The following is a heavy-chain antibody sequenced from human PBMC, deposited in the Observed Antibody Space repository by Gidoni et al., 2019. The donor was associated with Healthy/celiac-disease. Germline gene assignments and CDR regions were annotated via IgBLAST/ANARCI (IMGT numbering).Heavy chain of an antibody. J-gene: IGHJ3*02. Sequence: QVQLVESGGGVVQPGRSLRLACAAPGFTFSCYAMHWVRQAPGKGLVWVAVISYDGSNKYYADSVKGRFTISRDNSKNTLYLQMNSLRAEDTAVYYCARSGITMIVGDAFDIWGQGTMVTVSS. CDR1: GFTFSCYA. CDR2: ISYDGSNK. D-gene: IGHD3-22*01. CDR3: ARSGITMIVGDAFDI. V-gene: IGHV3-30-3*01.